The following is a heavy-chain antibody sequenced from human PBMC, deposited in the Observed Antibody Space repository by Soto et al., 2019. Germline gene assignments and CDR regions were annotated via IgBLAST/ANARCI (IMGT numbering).Heavy chain of an antibody. CDR1: GFTFSNQD. V-gene: IGHV3-23*01. Sequence: EVQLLESGGGLVQPGGSLRLSCEASGFTFSNQDMSWVRQTPGKGLVWVSGISSTGETTFYIDSVRGRFTIFSDNLKNNVHLQMNHLIVDHTALYYGVNPMAYTGSGGGPPPDSWGQGTLVTVSS. CDR2: ISSTGETT. CDR3: VNPMAYTGSGGGPPPDS. J-gene: IGHJ5*01. D-gene: IGHD3-10*01.